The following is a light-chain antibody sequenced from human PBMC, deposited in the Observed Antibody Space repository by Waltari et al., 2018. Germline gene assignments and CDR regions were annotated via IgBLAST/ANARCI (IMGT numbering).Light chain of an antibody. Sequence: QSVLTQPPSASGTPGQRVTISCSGSSSNIGTTPVMWRQHLPGTAPKLLIYSNHQRPSGVPARCSGSKSVTSASLAISGLQSEDEADYYCGTCDDSLSVWLFGGGTKLTVL. V-gene: IGLV1-44*01. CDR3: GTCDDSLSVWL. J-gene: IGLJ3*02. CDR1: SSNIGTTP. CDR2: SNH.